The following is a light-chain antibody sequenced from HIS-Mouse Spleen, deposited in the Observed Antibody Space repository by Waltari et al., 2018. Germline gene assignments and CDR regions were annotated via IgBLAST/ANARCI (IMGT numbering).Light chain of an antibody. V-gene: IGLV2-14*03. CDR2: DVS. CDR3: SSYTSSSTEV. CDR1: SRDVGGYNY. Sequence: QSALTQPASVSGPPGQSTTISGTGTSRDVGGYNYVSWYQQHPGKAHKLMIYDVSTRPSGVSNRFSGSKSGNTASLTISGLQAEDEADYYCSSYTSSSTEVFGGGTKLTVL. J-gene: IGLJ2*01.